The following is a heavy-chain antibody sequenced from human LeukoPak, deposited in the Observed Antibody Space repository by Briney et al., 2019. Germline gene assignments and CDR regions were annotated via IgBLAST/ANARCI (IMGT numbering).Heavy chain of an antibody. CDR3: ARVRGATVTTGDYYYYYMDV. V-gene: IGHV4-59*12. D-gene: IGHD4-17*01. CDR1: GASISSYY. CDR2: IYYSGST. J-gene: IGHJ6*03. Sequence: SETLSLTCTVSGASISSYYWSWIRQPPGKGLEWIGYIYYSGSTNYNPSLKSRVTMSVDTSKNQFSLKLTSVTAADTAVYYCARVRGATVTTGDYYYYYMDVWGKGTTVTISS.